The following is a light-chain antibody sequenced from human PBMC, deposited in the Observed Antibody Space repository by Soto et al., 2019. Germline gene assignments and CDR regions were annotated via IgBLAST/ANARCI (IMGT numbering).Light chain of an antibody. Sequence: EIVMTQSPVTLSVSPGDRATLSCRASQSVTSNLAWYQQKPGQAPRLLIYGASTRATGIPDRFSGSGSGTEFTLTISSLQSEDFAVYYCQQYNIWPPWTFGQGTKVEIK. CDR3: QQYNIWPPWT. J-gene: IGKJ1*01. CDR2: GAS. V-gene: IGKV3-15*01. CDR1: QSVTSN.